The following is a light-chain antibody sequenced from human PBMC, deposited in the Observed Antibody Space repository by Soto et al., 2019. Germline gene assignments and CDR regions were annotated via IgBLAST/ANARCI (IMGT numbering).Light chain of an antibody. Sequence: QSALTQPASVSGSPGQSITISCTGTSNDVGGYAYVSWYQQYPGKAPKLVISEVSNRPSGVSHRFSGPRSGNTASLTISGLQAEDEADYHCCSYTGNTTPVFGGGTKLTVL. V-gene: IGLV2-14*01. CDR2: EVS. CDR3: CSYTGNTTPV. J-gene: IGLJ3*02. CDR1: SNDVGGYAY.